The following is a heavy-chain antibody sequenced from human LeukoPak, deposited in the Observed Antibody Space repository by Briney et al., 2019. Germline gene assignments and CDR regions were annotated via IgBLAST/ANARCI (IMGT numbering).Heavy chain of an antibody. CDR1: GFIFRSYR. D-gene: IGHD6-6*01. CDR3: ARDQEQLVRIFDY. Sequence: GGSLRLSCAASGFIFRSYRMNWVRESPGKALVGVSSISSSCSYIYYADSVKGRLTISRDNAKNSLYLQMNSQRAEDTAVYYCARDQEQLVRIFDYWGQGTLVTVSS. CDR2: ISSSCSYI. V-gene: IGHV3-21*01. J-gene: IGHJ4*02.